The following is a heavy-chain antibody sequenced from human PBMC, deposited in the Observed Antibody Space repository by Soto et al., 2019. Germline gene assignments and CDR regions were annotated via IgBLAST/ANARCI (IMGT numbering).Heavy chain of an antibody. CDR3: ARDSSGWYGTED. J-gene: IGHJ4*02. CDR1: GGTFSSYA. D-gene: IGHD6-19*01. V-gene: IGHV1-69*13. CDR2: IIPIFGTA. Sequence: ASVKVSGKASGGTFSSYAISWVRQAPGQGLEWMGGIIPIFGTANYAQKFQGRVTITADESTSTAYMELSSLRSEDTAEYHCARDSSGWYGTEDWGQGTVVIVS.